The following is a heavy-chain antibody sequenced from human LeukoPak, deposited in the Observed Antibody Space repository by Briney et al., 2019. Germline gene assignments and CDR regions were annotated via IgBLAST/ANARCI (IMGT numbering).Heavy chain of an antibody. CDR1: GGSISSSSYY. J-gene: IGHJ3*02. CDR2: IYYSGST. D-gene: IGHD3-22*01. Sequence: SETLSLTCTVSGGSISSSSYYWGWIRQPPGKGLEWIGSIYYSGSTYYNPSLKSRVTISVDTSKNQYSLRLSSVTAADTAVYYCARFGYGEDAFDIWGQGTMVTVSS. V-gene: IGHV4-39*01. CDR3: ARFGYGEDAFDI.